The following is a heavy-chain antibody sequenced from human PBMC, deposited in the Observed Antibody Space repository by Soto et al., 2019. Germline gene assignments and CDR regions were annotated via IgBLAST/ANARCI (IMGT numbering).Heavy chain of an antibody. D-gene: IGHD3-10*01. J-gene: IGHJ6*02. V-gene: IGHV1-69*01. CDR2: TIPLFGTT. Sequence: QVQLVQSGVEVKKPGSSVRVSCKASADTFKNSVISWVRQAPGQGLEWMGGTIPLFGTTDYAQKFQGRLTITTDESTTTAYMEVSRLTSEDTAVYYCVAELDFGKLSVVWGQGTTVIVSS. CDR3: VAELDFGKLSVV. CDR1: ADTFKNSV.